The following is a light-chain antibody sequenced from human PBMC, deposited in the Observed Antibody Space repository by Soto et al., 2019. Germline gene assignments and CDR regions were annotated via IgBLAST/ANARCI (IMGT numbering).Light chain of an antibody. Sequence: QSVLTQSPSAPGTPGQRVIIACSGSSSNIGSNHVNWYRHLPGAAPKLLIFRSDQRPSGVPDRFSGSKSGTTASLAISGLQSGDEADYYCAAWDDSRYGVVFGGGTKLTVL. J-gene: IGLJ2*01. CDR3: AAWDDSRYGVV. V-gene: IGLV1-44*01. CDR1: SSNIGSNH. CDR2: RSD.